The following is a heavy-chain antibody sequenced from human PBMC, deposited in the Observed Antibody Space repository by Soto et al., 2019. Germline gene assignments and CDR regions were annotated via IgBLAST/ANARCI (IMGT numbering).Heavy chain of an antibody. Sequence: GASVKVSCKASGYTFTGYYMHWVRQAPGQGLEWMGWINPNSGGTNYAQKFQGWVTMTRDTSISTAYMELSRLRSDDTAVYYCARASDCWSGYYNDYYYGMDVWGQENTVPVSS. CDR2: INPNSGGT. CDR1: GYTFTGYY. CDR3: ARASDCWSGYYNDYYYGMDV. J-gene: IGHJ6*02. V-gene: IGHV1-2*04. D-gene: IGHD3-3*01.